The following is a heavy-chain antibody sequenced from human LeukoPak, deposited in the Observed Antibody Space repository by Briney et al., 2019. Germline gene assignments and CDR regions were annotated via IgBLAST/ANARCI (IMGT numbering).Heavy chain of an antibody. CDR3: AKDVVSQYYYDSSGYYYEYNWFDP. D-gene: IGHD3-22*01. CDR2: ISWNSGSI. CDR1: GFTFDDYA. J-gene: IGHJ5*02. V-gene: IGHV3-9*01. Sequence: GRSLRLSCAASGFTFDDYAMHWVRQAPGKGLEWVSGISWNSGSIGYADSVKGRFTISRDNSKNTLYLQMNSLRAEDTAVYYCAKDVVSQYYYDSSGYYYEYNWFDPWGQGTLVTVSS.